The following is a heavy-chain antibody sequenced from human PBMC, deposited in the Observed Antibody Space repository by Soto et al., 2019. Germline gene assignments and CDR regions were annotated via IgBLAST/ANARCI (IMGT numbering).Heavy chain of an antibody. D-gene: IGHD3-10*01. CDR3: ATRTDYYFGSGSLSGMDV. Sequence: QVQLQESGPGLVKPSQTLSLTCTVSGGSISSGSYYWSWIRQLPGKGLEWIGYIYYSGSTYYNPSMARRVTISVVTTMNQFSRKLSAVTAANTAVYYCATRTDYYFGSGSLSGMDVWGQGTTITVSS. CDR2: IYYSGST. V-gene: IGHV4-31*03. CDR1: GGSISSGSYY. J-gene: IGHJ6*02.